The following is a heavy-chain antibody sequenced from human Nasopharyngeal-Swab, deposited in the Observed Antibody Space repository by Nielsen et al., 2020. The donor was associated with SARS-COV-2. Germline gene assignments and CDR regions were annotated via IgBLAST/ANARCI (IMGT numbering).Heavy chain of an antibody. CDR1: GGSISSNSYY. D-gene: IGHD7-27*01. CDR2: IYYSGST. Sequence: GSLRLSCTVSGGSISSNSYYWGWIRQPPGKGLEWIGSIYYSGSTYYNPSLKSRVTISVDTSKSQFSLKLSSVTAADTAVYYCASSLNWGRCFDYWGQGTLVTVSS. J-gene: IGHJ4*02. CDR3: ASSLNWGRCFDY. V-gene: IGHV4-39*01.